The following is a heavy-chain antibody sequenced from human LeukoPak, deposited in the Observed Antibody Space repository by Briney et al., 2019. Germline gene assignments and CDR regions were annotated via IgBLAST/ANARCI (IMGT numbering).Heavy chain of an antibody. Sequence: GASVKVSCKASGGTFSSYAISWVRHAPGQGLEWMGGIIPIFGTANYAQKFQGRVTIITDESTSTAYMELSSLRSEDTAVYYCAGTTAYCSSTSCPWHYYYYYMDVWGKGTTVTVSS. CDR1: GGTFSSYA. D-gene: IGHD2-2*01. CDR2: IIPIFGTA. J-gene: IGHJ6*03. V-gene: IGHV1-69*05. CDR3: AGTTAYCSSTSCPWHYYYYYMDV.